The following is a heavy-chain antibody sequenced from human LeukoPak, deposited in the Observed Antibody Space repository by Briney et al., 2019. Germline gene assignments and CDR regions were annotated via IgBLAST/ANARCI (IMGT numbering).Heavy chain of an antibody. J-gene: IGHJ4*02. D-gene: IGHD3-22*01. CDR1: GFTFSSFA. CDR2: TSYDGNNK. CDR3: ARGDPYYYDSTGYYLLDY. Sequence: PGGSLRLSCAASGFTFSSFAMSWVRQAPGKGLEWLAVTSYDGNNKYYADSVKGRFTISRDNSKNTLYLQMNSLRAEDTAVYRCARGDPYYYDSTGYYLLDYWGQGALLTVSS. V-gene: IGHV3-30-3*01.